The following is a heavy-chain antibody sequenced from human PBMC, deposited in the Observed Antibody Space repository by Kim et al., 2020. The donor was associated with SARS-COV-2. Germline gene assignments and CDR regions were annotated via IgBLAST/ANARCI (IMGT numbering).Heavy chain of an antibody. J-gene: IGHJ2*01. CDR1: GFTFSSYA. CDR3: VKDSLDDFWSGYFADLGAWYFDL. D-gene: IGHD3-3*01. V-gene: IGHV3-64D*09. CDR2: ISSNGGST. Sequence: GGSLRLSCSASGFTFSSYAMHWVRQAPGKGLEYVSAISSNGGSTYYADSVKGRFTISRDNSKNTLYLQMSSLRAEDTAVYYCVKDSLDDFWSGYFADLGAWYFDLWGRGTLVTVSS.